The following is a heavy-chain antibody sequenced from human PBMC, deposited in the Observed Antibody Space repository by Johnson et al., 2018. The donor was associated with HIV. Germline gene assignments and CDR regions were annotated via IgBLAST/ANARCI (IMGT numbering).Heavy chain of an antibody. CDR1: GFTFSSYW. CDR2: IKQDGSEK. J-gene: IGHJ3*02. V-gene: IGHV3-7*02. D-gene: IGHD3-16*01. CDR3: AQPPSMGGDAFDI. Sequence: VQLVESGGGVVQPGRSLRLSCAASGFTFSSYWMSWVRQAPGKGLEWVANIKQDGSEKYYADSVKGRFTISRDNSKNTLYLQMTSLRAEDTAVYYCAQPPSMGGDAFDIWGQGTMVTVSS.